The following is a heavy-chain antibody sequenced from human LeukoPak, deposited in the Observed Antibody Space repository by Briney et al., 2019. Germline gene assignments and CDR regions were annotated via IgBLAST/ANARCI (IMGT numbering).Heavy chain of an antibody. D-gene: IGHD5-12*01. CDR2: IYHSGST. CDR3: ARGGYGEWYFDL. J-gene: IGHJ2*01. Sequence: PSETLSLTCTVSGGSISSGGYYWSWIRQPPGKGLEWIGYIYHSGSTYYNPSLKSRVTISVDRSKNQFSLKLSSVTAADTAVYYCARGGYGEWYFDLWGRGTLVTVSS. CDR1: GGSISSGGYY. V-gene: IGHV4-30-2*01.